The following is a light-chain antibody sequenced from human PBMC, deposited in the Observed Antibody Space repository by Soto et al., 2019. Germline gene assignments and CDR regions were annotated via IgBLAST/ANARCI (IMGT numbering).Light chain of an antibody. CDR2: EVS. CDR1: STDASDYDY. J-gene: IGLJ1*01. Sequence: QSALTQPASVSGSPGQSITISCTGASTDASDYDYVSWYQQHPGKAPKLMIFEVSNRPSGVSNRFSGSKSGTTASLTISRLQTEDEADYYCSSYVRGGTYVFGTGTQLTVL. V-gene: IGLV2-14*01. CDR3: SSYVRGGTYV.